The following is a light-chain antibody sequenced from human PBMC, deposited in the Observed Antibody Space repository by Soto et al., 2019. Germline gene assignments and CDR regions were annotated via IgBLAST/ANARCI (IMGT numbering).Light chain of an antibody. CDR1: QSIRYW. V-gene: IGKV1-5*01. CDR2: DAS. J-gene: IGKJ1*01. Sequence: DIQMTQCPSTVSASVGDRVTVTFRASQSIRYWVAWYQHKPGKAPKLLIYDASTLESGVPTRFSGSGSGTEFTLTISSLHPDDFATYYCQQYNILSTFGQGTKVDIK. CDR3: QQYNILST.